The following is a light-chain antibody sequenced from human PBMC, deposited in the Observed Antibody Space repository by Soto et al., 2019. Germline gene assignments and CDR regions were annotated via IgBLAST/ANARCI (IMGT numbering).Light chain of an antibody. CDR1: SSNIGTSS. J-gene: IGLJ1*01. V-gene: IGLV1-44*01. Sequence: QSVLTQPHSASGTPGQRVTIPCSGSSSNIGTSSVHWFQQLPGTAPKLLISTTNQRPSGVPERFSGSKSGTSASLAISGLQSEDEADYYCAAWDDSLNGHVFRTGTKVNVL. CDR3: AAWDDSLNGHV. CDR2: TTN.